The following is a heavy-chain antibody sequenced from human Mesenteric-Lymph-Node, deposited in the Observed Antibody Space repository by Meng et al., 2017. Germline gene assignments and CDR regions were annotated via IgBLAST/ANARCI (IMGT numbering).Heavy chain of an antibody. CDR3: ARINIGSYYDNSGYYDY. V-gene: IGHV3-23*01. Sequence: GESLKISCAASGFTFSSYAMSWVRQAPGKGLEWVSAISGSGGSTYYADSVKGRFTISRDNSKNTLYLQMNSLRAEDTAVYYCARINIGSYYDNSGYYDYWGQGTLVTVSS. D-gene: IGHD3-22*01. CDR1: GFTFSSYA. J-gene: IGHJ4*02. CDR2: ISGSGGST.